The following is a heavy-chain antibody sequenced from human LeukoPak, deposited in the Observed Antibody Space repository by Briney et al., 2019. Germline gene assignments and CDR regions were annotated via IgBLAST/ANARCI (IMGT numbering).Heavy chain of an antibody. CDR2: IYYSGTT. D-gene: IGHD3-10*01. V-gene: IGHV4-31*03. J-gene: IGHJ4*02. CDR3: ARVPTNYYGSGSYVDY. Sequence: SETLSLTCTVSGGSISSDGYYWTWIRQHPGKGLEWIGYIYYSGTTYYNPSLESRVTLSVDTSKNQFSLRLSSVTAADTAVYYCARVPTNYYGSGSYVDYWGQGTLVTVSS. CDR1: GGSISSDGYY.